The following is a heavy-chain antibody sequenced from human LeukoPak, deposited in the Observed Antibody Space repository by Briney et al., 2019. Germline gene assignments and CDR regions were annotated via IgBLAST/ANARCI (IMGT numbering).Heavy chain of an antibody. CDR1: GYTFTSYD. J-gene: IGHJ6*03. CDR2: MNPNSGNT. D-gene: IGHD6-13*01. CDR3: ARDGFMGSSSRYYYYYYYMDV. V-gene: IGHV1-8*03. Sequence: ASVKVSCKASGYTFTSYDINWVRQATGQGLEWMGWMNPNSGNTGYAQKFQGRVTITRNTSISTAYMELSSLRSEDTAVYYCARDGFMGSSSRYYYYYYYMDVWGKGTTVTVSS.